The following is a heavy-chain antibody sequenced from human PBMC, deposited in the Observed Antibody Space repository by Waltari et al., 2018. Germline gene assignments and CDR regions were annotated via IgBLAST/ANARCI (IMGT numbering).Heavy chain of an antibody. D-gene: IGHD3-16*01. CDR1: GFTFRNTW. J-gene: IGHJ4*02. CDR2: IKSRSAGGTT. Sequence: EVQLVESGGGLVMPGGSLRLSCAASGFTFRNTWMSWVRQAPGKGLEGVGRIKSRSAGGTTDYTSPVKGRFTISRDDSQNTLHLQMNSLKTEDTAVYYCTTDRFDWGQGILVTVSS. CDR3: TTDRFD. V-gene: IGHV3-15*01.